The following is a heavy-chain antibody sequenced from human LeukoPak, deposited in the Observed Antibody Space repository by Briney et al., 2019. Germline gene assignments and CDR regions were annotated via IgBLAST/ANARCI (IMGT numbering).Heavy chain of an antibody. J-gene: IGHJ4*02. CDR2: ISYDGSNK. CDR1: GFTFSSYG. V-gene: IGHV3-30*18. CDR3: AKDPNMVVSFLFDY. Sequence: GGSLRLSCAASGFTFSSYGMHWVRQAPGKGLEWVAVISYDGSNKYYADSVKGRFTISRDNSKNTLYLQMNSLRAEDTAVYYCAKDPNMVVSFLFDYWGQGTLVTVSS. D-gene: IGHD2/OR15-2a*01.